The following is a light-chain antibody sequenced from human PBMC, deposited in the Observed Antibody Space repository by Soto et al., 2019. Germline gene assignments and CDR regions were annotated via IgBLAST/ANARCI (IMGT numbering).Light chain of an antibody. CDR3: QQYGSSLIT. V-gene: IGKV3-20*01. CDR1: QSVSSSY. CDR2: GAS. Sequence: EIVLTQSPGTLSLSPGERATLSCGASQSVSSSYLAWYQQKPGQAPRLLIYGASSRATGIPDRFSGSGSGTDFTLTISRLEPEEFAVYYCQQYGSSLITFGQGTRLEIK. J-gene: IGKJ5*01.